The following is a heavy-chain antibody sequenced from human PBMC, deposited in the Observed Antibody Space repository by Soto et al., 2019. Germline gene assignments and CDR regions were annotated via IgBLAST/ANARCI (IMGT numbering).Heavy chain of an antibody. V-gene: IGHV4-31*03. CDR2: IYYSGST. J-gene: IGHJ3*02. D-gene: IGHD6-6*01. Sequence: QVQLQESGPGLVKPSETLSLTCTVSGGSVSSGGYYWTWIRQHPGKGLEWIGYIYYSGSTYYNPSLKSRVTISVDTAENRFSLKLSSVTAADTAVYYCARPTSLADTLDIWGQGTMVTVSS. CDR3: ARPTSLADTLDI. CDR1: GGSVSSGGYY.